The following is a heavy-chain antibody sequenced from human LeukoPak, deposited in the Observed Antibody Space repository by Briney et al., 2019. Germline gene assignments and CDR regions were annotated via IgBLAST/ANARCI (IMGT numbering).Heavy chain of an antibody. J-gene: IGHJ4*02. CDR3: ARKGGYSSGWDENVIGD. CDR2: IYTRGRT. CDR1: GGSISSGSYY. Sequence: SETLSLTCTVAGGSISSGSYYWSWIRQPAGKGLEWIGRIYTRGRTNYNPSLKSRVTISVDTSKNQFSLKLSSVTAADTALYYCARKGGYSSGWDENVIGDWGQGTLVTVSS. D-gene: IGHD6-19*01. V-gene: IGHV4-61*02.